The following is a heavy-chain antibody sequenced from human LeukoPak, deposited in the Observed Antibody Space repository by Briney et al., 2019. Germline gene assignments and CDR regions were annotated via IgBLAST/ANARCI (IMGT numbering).Heavy chain of an antibody. CDR3: ARDGFTMIPRMAWYFDL. Sequence: SETLSLTCTVSGGSISSYYWSWIRQPAGKGLEWIGRIYTSGSTNYNPSLKSRVTMSVDTSKNQFSLKLSSVTAADTAGYYCARDGFTMIPRMAWYFDLWGRGTLVSVSS. D-gene: IGHD3-22*01. V-gene: IGHV4-4*07. CDR1: GGSISSYY. CDR2: IYTSGST. J-gene: IGHJ2*01.